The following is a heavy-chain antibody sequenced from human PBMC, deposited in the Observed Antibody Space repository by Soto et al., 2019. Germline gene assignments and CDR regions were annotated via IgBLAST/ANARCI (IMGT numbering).Heavy chain of an antibody. CDR2: IYHSGST. V-gene: IGHV4-30-2*01. J-gene: IGHJ6*02. Sequence: SETLSLTCAVSGGSISSGGYSWSWIRQPPGKGLEWIGYIYHSGSTYYNPSLKSRVTISVDRSKNQFSLKLSSVTAADTAVYYCARSGSYAYYYYYGMDVWGQGTTVTVPS. D-gene: IGHD1-26*01. CDR1: GGSISSGGYS. CDR3: ARSGSYAYYYYYGMDV.